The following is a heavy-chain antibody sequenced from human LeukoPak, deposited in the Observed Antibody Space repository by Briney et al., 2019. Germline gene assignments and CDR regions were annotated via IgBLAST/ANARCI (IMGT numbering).Heavy chain of an antibody. CDR2: ISSSGSTI. V-gene: IGHV3-11*01. Sequence: GGSLRLSCAASGFTFSDYYMSWIRQAPGKGLEWVSYISSSGSTIYYADSVKGRFTISRDNAKNSLYLQMNSLRAEDTAVYYCARESRIVGAFSPVYYFDYWGQGTLVTVSS. CDR3: ARESRIVGAFSPVYYFDY. J-gene: IGHJ4*02. D-gene: IGHD1-26*01. CDR1: GFTFSDYY.